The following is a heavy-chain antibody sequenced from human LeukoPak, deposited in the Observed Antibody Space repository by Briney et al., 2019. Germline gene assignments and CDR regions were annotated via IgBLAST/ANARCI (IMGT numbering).Heavy chain of an antibody. D-gene: IGHD6-13*01. CDR2: MSFDGSHK. J-gene: IGHJ6*02. Sequence: GGSLRLSCAASGFTFNTYAMHWVRQAPGKGLEWVAVMSFDGSHKYHADSVKGRFTISRDNSKNTLYVQMNSLRAEGTAVYYCVRAFRSAAGDYYYYGMDVWGQGTTVTVSS. CDR1: GFTFNTYA. V-gene: IGHV3-30*04. CDR3: VRAFRSAAGDYYYYGMDV.